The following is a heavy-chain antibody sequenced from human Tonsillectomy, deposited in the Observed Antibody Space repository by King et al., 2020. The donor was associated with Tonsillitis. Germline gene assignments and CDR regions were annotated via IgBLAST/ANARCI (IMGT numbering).Heavy chain of an antibody. Sequence: VQLVESGAEVKKPGSSVKVSCKASGGTFSSYAISWVRQAPGQGLEWMGGIIPIFGTANYAQEFQGSVTITADESTSTAYMELSSLRSEDTAVYYCARARTSFYSNLHYYFDSWGQGTLVTVSS. J-gene: IGHJ4*02. CDR3: ARARTSFYSNLHYYFDS. CDR2: IIPIFGTA. D-gene: IGHD4-11*01. CDR1: GGTFSSYA. V-gene: IGHV1-69*01.